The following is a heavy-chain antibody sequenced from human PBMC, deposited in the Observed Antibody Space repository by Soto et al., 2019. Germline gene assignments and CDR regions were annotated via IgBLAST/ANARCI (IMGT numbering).Heavy chain of an antibody. V-gene: IGHV1-2*02. J-gene: IGHJ4*02. CDR2: INPTSGGT. CDR3: SRASAVVRGSSNSLTNDY. CDR1: GYTFTDYY. Sequence: WASVKVSCKASGYTFTDYYVHWVRQAPGQGLEWMGWINPTSGGTSYAQNFQGRVTMTRDTSISTAYMELSSLTSDDTALYYCSRASAVVRGSSNSLTNDYWGQGGLVTVSS. D-gene: IGHD3-10*01.